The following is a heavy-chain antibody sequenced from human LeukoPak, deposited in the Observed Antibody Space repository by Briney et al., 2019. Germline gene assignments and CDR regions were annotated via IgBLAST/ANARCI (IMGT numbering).Heavy chain of an antibody. CDR3: AKDWNWAIDY. D-gene: IGHD1-7*01. Sequence: HPGGSLRLSCAASGFDFSSDGMHWVRHARGKGLEWVAYIHYDSTTEDYADSVQGRFPISRDKSNDTLVLQMHNLRVEDMAVLYCAKDWNWAIDYWGQGTLVTVSS. CDR2: IHYDSTTE. J-gene: IGHJ4*02. V-gene: IGHV3-30*02. CDR1: GFDFSSDG.